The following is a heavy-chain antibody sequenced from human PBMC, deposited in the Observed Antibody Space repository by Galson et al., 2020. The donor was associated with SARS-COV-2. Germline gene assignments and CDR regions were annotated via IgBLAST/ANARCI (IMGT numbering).Heavy chain of an antibody. J-gene: IGHJ6*02. V-gene: IGHV4-39*07. CDR1: AGSISSSSYY. D-gene: IGHD6-19*01. CDR2: IYYSGST. Sequence: SETLSLTCTVSAGSISSSSYYWGWIRQPPGKGLEWIGSIYYSGSTYYNPSLKSRVTISVDTSKNQFSLKLSSVTAADTAVYYCAREGLIAVAGYYYYYGMDVWGQGTTVTVSS. CDR3: AREGLIAVAGYYYYYGMDV.